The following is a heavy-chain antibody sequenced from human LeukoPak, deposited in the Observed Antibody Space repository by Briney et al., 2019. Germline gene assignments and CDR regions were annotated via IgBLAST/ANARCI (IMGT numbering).Heavy chain of an antibody. V-gene: IGHV3-7*01. CDR3: ARDYGSGSYPEDYFDY. J-gene: IGHJ4*02. CDR2: IKQDGSEK. D-gene: IGHD3-10*01. Sequence: GGPLRLSCAASGFTFSSYWLSWVRQAPGKGLEWVANIKQDGSEKYYVDSVKGRFTISRDNAKNSLYLQMNSLRAEDTAVYYCARDYGSGSYPEDYFDYWGQGALVTVSS. CDR1: GFTFSSYW.